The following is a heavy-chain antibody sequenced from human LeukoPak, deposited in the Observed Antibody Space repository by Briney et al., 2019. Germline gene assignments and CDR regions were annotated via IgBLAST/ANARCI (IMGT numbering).Heavy chain of an antibody. CDR3: ARGEYSGSYSNWFDP. D-gene: IGHD1-26*01. CDR2: INPSGGST. CDR1: GYTFTAYF. V-gene: IGHV1-46*01. J-gene: IGHJ5*02. Sequence: ASVKVSCKASGYTFTAYFMHWVRQAPGQGLEWMGIINPSGGSTTYAQNFQGRVTMTRDTSISTAYMELSRLRSDDTAVYYCARGEYSGSYSNWFDPWGQGTLVTVSS.